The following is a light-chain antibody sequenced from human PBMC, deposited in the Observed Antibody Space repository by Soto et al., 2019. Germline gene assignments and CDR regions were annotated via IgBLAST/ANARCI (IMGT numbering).Light chain of an antibody. Sequence: GVTLSVATVSVSTGERATLSCRASQSVSSNFAWYPQQPGQPPRLRTYCASTRATGIPARFSGSRSGIEFTLTISSLQSEDFAVYYSQQYTNWPRTFGQ. CDR1: QSVSSN. V-gene: IGKV3-15*01. J-gene: IGKJ1*01. CDR2: CAS. CDR3: QQYTNWPRT.